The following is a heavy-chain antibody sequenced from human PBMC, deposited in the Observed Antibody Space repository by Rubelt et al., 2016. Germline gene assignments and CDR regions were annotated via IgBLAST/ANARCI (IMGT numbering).Heavy chain of an antibody. J-gene: IGHJ4*02. Sequence: QLQLQESGPGLVKPSETLSLTCTVSGASISSSSYYWGWIRQPSGKGLEWIGSIYSSGTTYYNPSLKSRVTISVDMSKNHFSLRLRSVTAADTAVYYCASPYCSSTSCPPSYSWGQGTLVTVSS. D-gene: IGHD2-2*01. CDR1: GASISSSSYY. V-gene: IGHV4-39*02. CDR3: ASPYCSSTSCPPSYS. CDR2: IYSSGTT.